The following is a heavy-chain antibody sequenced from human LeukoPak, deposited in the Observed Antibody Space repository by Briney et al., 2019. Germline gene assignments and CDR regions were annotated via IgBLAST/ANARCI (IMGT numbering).Heavy chain of an antibody. J-gene: IGHJ3*02. CDR2: IKSKTDGGTT. CDR3: TTRYYYDSSGWYDAFDI. D-gene: IGHD3-22*01. Sequence: GGSLRLSCAASGFTFSSYSMNWVRQAPGKGLEWVGRIKSKTDGGTTDYAAPVKGRFTISRDDSKNTLYLQMNSLKTEDTAVYYCTTRYYYDSSGWYDAFDIWGQGTMVTVSS. CDR1: GFTFSSYS. V-gene: IGHV3-15*01.